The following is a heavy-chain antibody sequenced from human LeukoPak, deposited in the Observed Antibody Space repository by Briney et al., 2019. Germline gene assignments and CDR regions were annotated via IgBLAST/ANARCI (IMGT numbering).Heavy chain of an antibody. J-gene: IGHJ4*02. CDR2: MSPYSGNT. D-gene: IGHD6-19*01. CDR1: GYTFTGYD. CDR3: ARALSGCVLCFDY. V-gene: IGHV1-8*01. Sequence: GASVKVSCKASGYTFTGYDIHWVRPATGQGLEWMGWMSPYSGNTGYAQKFQGRVTMTRDTSISTAYMELSTLSSEDTAVYYCARALSGCVLCFDYWGQGSLVTVSS.